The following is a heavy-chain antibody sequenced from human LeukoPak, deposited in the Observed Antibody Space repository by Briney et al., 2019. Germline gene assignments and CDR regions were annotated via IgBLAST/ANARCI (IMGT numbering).Heavy chain of an antibody. CDR2: INPNSGGT. CDR1: GYTFTGYY. V-gene: IGHV1-2*02. J-gene: IGHJ4*02. D-gene: IGHD1-20*01. Sequence: ASVKASCKASGYTFTGYYMHWVRQAPGQGLEWMGWINPNSGGTNYAQKFQGRVTMTRDTSISTAYMELSRLRSDDTAVYYCATDLTGTTTGHYWGQGTLVIVSS. CDR3: ATDLTGTTTGHY.